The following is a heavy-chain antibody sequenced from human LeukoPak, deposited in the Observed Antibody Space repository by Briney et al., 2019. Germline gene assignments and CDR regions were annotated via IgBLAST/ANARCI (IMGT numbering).Heavy chain of an antibody. Sequence: SSETLSLTCAVYGVSFSGYYWSWLRQPPGKGREWIGEINNSGSTNYNRSLKRRVTISVETSKKQFSLKQRSVTAADTAVYYCARRITADGIDYWGQGTLVTVSS. J-gene: IGHJ4*02. V-gene: IGHV4-34*01. CDR3: ARRITADGIDY. CDR1: GVSFSGYY. D-gene: IGHD6-13*01. CDR2: INNSGST.